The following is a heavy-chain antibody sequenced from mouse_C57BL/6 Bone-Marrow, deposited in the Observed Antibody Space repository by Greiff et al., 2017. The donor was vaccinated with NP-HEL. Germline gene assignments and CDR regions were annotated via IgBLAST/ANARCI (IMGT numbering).Heavy chain of an antibody. D-gene: IGHD4-1*01. CDR2: IWSGGST. CDR1: GFSLTSYG. J-gene: IGHJ4*01. V-gene: IGHV2-2*01. CDR3: ARRLGRYYYAMDY. Sequence: VKLVESGPGLVQPSQSLSITCTVSGFSLTSYGVHWVRQSPGKGLEWLGVIWSGGSTDYNAAFISRLSISKDNSKSQVFFKMNSLQADDTAIYYCARRLGRYYYAMDYWGQGTSVTVSS.